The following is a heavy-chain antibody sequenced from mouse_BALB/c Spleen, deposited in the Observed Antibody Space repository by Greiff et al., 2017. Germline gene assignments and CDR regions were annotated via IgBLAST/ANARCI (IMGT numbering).Heavy chain of an antibody. V-gene: IGHV5-6*02. J-gene: IGHJ4*01. CDR3: ARHDEEAMDY. D-gene: IGHD2-12*01. CDR1: GFTFSSYG. CDR2: ISSGGSYT. Sequence: DVMLVESGGDLVKPGGSLKLSCAASGFTFSSYGMSWVRQTPDKRLEWVATISSGGSYTYYPDSVKGRFTISRDNAKNTLYLQMSSLKSEDTAMYYCARHDEEAMDYWGQGTSVTVSS.